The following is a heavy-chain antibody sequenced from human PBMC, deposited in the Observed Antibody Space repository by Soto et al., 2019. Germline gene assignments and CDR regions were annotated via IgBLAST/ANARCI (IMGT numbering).Heavy chain of an antibody. J-gene: IGHJ5*02. CDR3: ARVAQGWFDP. V-gene: IGHV3-7*03. CDR1: GFTFSDSW. Sequence: GGSLRLSCTASGFTFSDSWMTWVRQAPGKGLEWVARIKPDESEKKYADSVKGRFSISRDNAKNSMYLQMDSLRSDDTAVYYCARVAQGWFDPWGQGTLVTVSS. CDR2: IKPDESEK.